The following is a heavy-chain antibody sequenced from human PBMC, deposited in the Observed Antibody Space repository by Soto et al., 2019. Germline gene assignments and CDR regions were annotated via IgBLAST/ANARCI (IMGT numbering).Heavy chain of an antibody. D-gene: IGHD1-26*01. Sequence: EVQLVESGGGLVQPGGSLRLSCAASGFTFSSYAKHWVRQAPGKGLEYVSAISSNGGSTYYANSVKGRFTISRDNSKNTLYLQMGSLRAEDMAVYYCARLGSGSYYSDYWGQGTLVTVSS. CDR1: GFTFSSYA. CDR2: ISSNGGST. V-gene: IGHV3-64*01. CDR3: ARLGSGSYYSDY. J-gene: IGHJ4*02.